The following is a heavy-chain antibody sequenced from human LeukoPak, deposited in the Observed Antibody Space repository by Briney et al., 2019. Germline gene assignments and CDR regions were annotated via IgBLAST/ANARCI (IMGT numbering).Heavy chain of an antibody. J-gene: IGHJ5*02. CDR1: GFTFSSYA. Sequence: GRSLRLSCAASGFTFSSYAMHWVRQAPGKGLEWVAVISYDGSNKYYADSVKGRFTISRDNSKNTLYLQMNSLRAEDTAVYYCARSYYYDSSGYLTRNWFDPWGQGTLVTVSS. D-gene: IGHD3-22*01. CDR3: ARSYYYDSSGYLTRNWFDP. V-gene: IGHV3-30-3*01. CDR2: ISYDGSNK.